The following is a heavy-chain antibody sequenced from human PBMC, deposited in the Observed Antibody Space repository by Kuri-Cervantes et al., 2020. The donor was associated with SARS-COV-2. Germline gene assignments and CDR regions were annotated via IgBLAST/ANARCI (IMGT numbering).Heavy chain of an antibody. V-gene: IGHV1-18*01. CDR3: ARDYSSPYYFEF. CDR2: ISPNNGNT. CDR1: GYTFSRYG. Sequence: ASVKVPCKASGYTFSRYGLAWLRQAPGHGPEWMGWISPNNGNTRYAQKFRGRVTLTTDSSTNTAYMELNSLRSDDTAVYYCARDYSSPYYFEFWGQGSLVTVSS. D-gene: IGHD4-11*01. J-gene: IGHJ4*02.